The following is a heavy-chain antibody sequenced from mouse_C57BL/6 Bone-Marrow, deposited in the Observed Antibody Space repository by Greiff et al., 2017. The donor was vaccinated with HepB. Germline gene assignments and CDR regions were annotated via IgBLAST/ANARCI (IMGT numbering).Heavy chain of an antibody. CDR1: GYPFTSYW. CDR3: AMGYGSAWFAY. V-gene: IGHV1-74*01. D-gene: IGHD1-1*01. CDR2: IHPSDSDT. J-gene: IGHJ3*01. Sequence: VQLQRPGAELLKPGASVKVSCKASGYPFTSYWMHWVKQRPGQGLGWIGRIHPSDSDTNYNQKFKGKATLTVDKSSSTAYMQLSSLSSEDSAVYYCAMGYGSAWFAYWGQGTLVTVSA.